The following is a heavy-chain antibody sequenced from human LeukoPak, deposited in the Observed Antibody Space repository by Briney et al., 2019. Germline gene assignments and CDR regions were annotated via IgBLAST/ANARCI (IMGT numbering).Heavy chain of an antibody. D-gene: IGHD5-18*01. J-gene: IGHJ4*02. CDR3: AKEASRGSSFAYTPIGKPYCLDY. CDR1: GFTFSSYG. Sequence: GGSLRLSCAASGFTFSSYGMHWVRQAPGKGLEWVAFIRFDGSNKYYADSVKGRFTISRDNSKNTLYLQMNSLRPEDTAVYYCAKEASRGSSFAYTPIGKPYCLDYWRQGTLVTVSS. CDR2: IRFDGSNK. V-gene: IGHV3-30*02.